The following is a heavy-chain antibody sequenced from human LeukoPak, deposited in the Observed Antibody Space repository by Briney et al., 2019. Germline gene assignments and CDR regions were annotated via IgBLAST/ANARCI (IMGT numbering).Heavy chain of an antibody. CDR1: GFTFSSYS. V-gene: IGHV3-48*02. CDR2: ISSSSSTI. Sequence: GGSLRLSCAASGFTFSSYSMNWVRQAPGKGLEWVSYISSSSSTIYYADSVKGRFTISRDNAKNSLYLQMNSLRDEDTAVYYCARGTHYYYDSSGYYFSADWFDPRGQGTLVTVSS. CDR3: ARGTHYYYDSSGYYFSADWFDP. D-gene: IGHD3-22*01. J-gene: IGHJ5*02.